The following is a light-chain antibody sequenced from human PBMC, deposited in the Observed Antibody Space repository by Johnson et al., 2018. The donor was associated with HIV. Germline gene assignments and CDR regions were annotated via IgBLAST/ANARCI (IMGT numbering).Light chain of an antibody. CDR1: SSNIGYNY. J-gene: IGLJ1*01. CDR2: DNN. Sequence: QSVLTQPPSVSAAPGQKVTISCSGSSSNIGYNYVSWYQQVPGTAPKLLIYDNNKRPSGIPDRFSGSKSGTSATLAITGLQIGDEADHYCGTWDSSLSAGEYVFGTGTKVTVL. V-gene: IGLV1-51*01. CDR3: GTWDSSLSAGEYV.